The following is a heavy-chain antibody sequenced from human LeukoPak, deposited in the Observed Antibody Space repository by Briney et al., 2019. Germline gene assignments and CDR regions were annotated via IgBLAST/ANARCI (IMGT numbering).Heavy chain of an antibody. J-gene: IGHJ5*02. Sequence: SDTVSLLCAVYGESLGNYYRSGIRQPSPGQGLEWIWEINHSGSTNYNPSLKSRVTISVDMSKNQFSLELSYVTAADTAVYYCARGPASGSNFAWFDPWGQGTLVTVSS. D-gene: IGHD3-10*01. CDR2: INHSGST. CDR3: ARGPASGSNFAWFDP. CDR1: GESLGNYY. V-gene: IGHV4-34*01.